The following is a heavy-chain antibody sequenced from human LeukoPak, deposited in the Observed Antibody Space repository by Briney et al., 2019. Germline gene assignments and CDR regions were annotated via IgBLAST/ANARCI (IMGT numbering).Heavy chain of an antibody. CDR3: ARDRFLWGLGNWFDL. J-gene: IGHJ5*02. CDR2: VSTSNPHT. D-gene: IGHD3-3*01. Sequence: GNSVKVSCXTSGYTFTNYGISWVRQAPGQGLEWMEWVSTSNPHTNYAPKFRGRVIMTIDTSTTTAYLEMRSLTSDDTAVYYCARDRFLWGLGNWFDLWGQGTLVTVTS. CDR1: GYTFTNYG. V-gene: IGHV1-18*01.